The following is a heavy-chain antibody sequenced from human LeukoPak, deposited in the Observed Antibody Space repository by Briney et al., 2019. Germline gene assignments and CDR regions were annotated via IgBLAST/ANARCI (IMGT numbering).Heavy chain of an antibody. V-gene: IGHV3-23*01. CDR3: AKIPKRTENDY. CDR1: GFTFSNYW. J-gene: IGHJ4*02. CDR2: ISGSGGST. Sequence: GGSLRLSCAASGFTFSNYWMHWVRQAPGKGLEWVSAISGSGGSTYYADSVKGRFTIARDNSKNTLYLQMNSLRAEDTAVYYCAKIPKRTENDYWGQGTLVTVSS. D-gene: IGHD1-14*01.